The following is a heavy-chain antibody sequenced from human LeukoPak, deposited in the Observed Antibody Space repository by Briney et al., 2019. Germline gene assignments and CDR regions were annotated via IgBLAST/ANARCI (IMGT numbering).Heavy chain of an antibody. J-gene: IGHJ5*02. CDR1: GFTFSSYA. V-gene: IGHV3-23*01. CDR2: ISGSGGST. D-gene: IGHD3-22*01. Sequence: GGSLRLSCAASGFTFSSYAMSWVRQAPGKGLEWVSAISGSGGSTYYADSVKGRFTISRDNSKNTLYLQMNSLRAEDTAVYYRAKMPDSSGYKWFDPWGQGTLVTVSS. CDR3: AKMPDSSGYKWFDP.